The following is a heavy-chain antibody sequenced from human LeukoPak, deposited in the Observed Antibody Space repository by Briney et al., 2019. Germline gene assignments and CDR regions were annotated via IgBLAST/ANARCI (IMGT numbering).Heavy chain of an antibody. J-gene: IGHJ4*02. V-gene: IGHV4-31*03. CDR2: IYYSGST. CDR3: ARDSYYGSGSYFAGMDY. CDR1: GGSISSGGYY. D-gene: IGHD3-10*01. Sequence: SRTLSLTCTVSGGSISSGGYYWSWIRQHPGKGLEWIGYIYYSGSTYYNPSLKSRVTISVDTSKNQFSLKLSSVTAADTAVYYCARDSYYGSGSYFAGMDYWGQGTLVTVSS.